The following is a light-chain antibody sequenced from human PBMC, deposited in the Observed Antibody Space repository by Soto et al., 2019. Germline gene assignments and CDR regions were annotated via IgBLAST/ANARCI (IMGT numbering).Light chain of an antibody. CDR1: QSISSW. J-gene: IGKJ5*01. V-gene: IGKV1-5*01. CDR2: XXS. CDR3: QKYNSYSTT. Sequence: DIQMTQSPSTLSASVGDRVTITCRASQSISSWLAWYQKKQGXXXXXLXXXXSSLESGVQSRLNGSGSGTEFTLTISSLQPDDFATYYCQKYNSYSTTFGQGTRRGIK.